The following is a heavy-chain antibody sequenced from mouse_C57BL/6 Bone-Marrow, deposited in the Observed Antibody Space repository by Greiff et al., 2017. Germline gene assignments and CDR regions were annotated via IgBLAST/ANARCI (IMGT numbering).Heavy chain of an antibody. J-gene: IGHJ2*01. V-gene: IGHV5-17*01. D-gene: IGHD1-1*01. CDR1: GFTFSDYG. Sequence: EVKLQESGGGLVKPGGSLKLSCAASGFTFSDYGMHWVRQAPEKGLEWVAYISSGSSTIYYADTVKGRFTISRDNAKNTLFLQMTSLRSEDTAMYYCARHPYYGSSYGYFDYWGQGTTLTVSS. CDR2: ISSGSSTI. CDR3: ARHPYYGSSYGYFDY.